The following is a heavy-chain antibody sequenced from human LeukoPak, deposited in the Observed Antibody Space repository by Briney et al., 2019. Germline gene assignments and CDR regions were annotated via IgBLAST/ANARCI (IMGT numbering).Heavy chain of an antibody. CDR3: ARHSPHLASMIVVVIPSNWFDP. D-gene: IGHD3-22*01. Sequence: KTSETLSLTCTVSGGSISSSSYYWGWIRQPPGKGLEWIGSIYYSGSTYYNPSLKSRVTISVDTSKNQFSLKLSSVTAADTAVYYCARHSPHLASMIVVVIPSNWFDPWGQGTLVTVSS. CDR2: IYYSGST. J-gene: IGHJ5*02. V-gene: IGHV4-39*01. CDR1: GGSISSSSYY.